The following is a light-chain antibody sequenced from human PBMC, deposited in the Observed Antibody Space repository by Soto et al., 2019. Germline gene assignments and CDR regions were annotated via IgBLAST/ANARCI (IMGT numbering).Light chain of an antibody. J-gene: IGLJ1*01. CDR3: QSYDSSLSGYV. CDR2: GNS. Sequence: QSVLTQPPSVSEAPGHRVTISCTGSSSNIGAGYDVHWYQQLPGTAPKLLIYGNSNRPSGVPDRFSGSKSGTSASLAITGLQAEDEADYYCQSYDSSLSGYVFGTGTKVTVL. V-gene: IGLV1-40*01. CDR1: SSNIGAGYD.